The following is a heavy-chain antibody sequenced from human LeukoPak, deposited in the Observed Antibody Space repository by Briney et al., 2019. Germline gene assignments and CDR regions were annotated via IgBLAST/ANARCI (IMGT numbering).Heavy chain of an antibody. CDR1: GGSISSSSYY. J-gene: IGHJ4*02. V-gene: IGHV4-39*02. CDR2: IYYSGST. CDR3: ARDHQLRRGDY. D-gene: IGHD1-7*01. Sequence: PSETLSLTCTVSGGSISSSSYYWGWIRQPPGKGLEWIGSIYYSGSTYYNPSLKSRVTISVDTSKNQFSLKLSSVTAADTAVYYCARDHQLRRGDYWGQGTLVTVSS.